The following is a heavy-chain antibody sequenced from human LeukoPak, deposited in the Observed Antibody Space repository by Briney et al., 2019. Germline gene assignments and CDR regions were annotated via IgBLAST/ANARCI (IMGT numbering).Heavy chain of an antibody. J-gene: IGHJ4*02. CDR3: AREGGGYGGYDY. CDR1: GYTFTSYG. V-gene: IGHV1-18*01. CDR2: ISGYNGNT. D-gene: IGHD5-18*01. Sequence: ASVKVSCKASGYTFTSYGISWVRQTPGQGLEWMGWISGYNGNTHYAQKLQDRVTVTTDTSTTTANMELRSLRSDDTAVYYCAREGGGYGGYDYWGQGTLVTVSS.